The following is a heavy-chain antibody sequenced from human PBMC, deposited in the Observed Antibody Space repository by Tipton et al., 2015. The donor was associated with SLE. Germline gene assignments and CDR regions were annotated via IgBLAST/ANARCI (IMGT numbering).Heavy chain of an antibody. J-gene: IGHJ3*02. CDR3: ARDTVGWYSGAFDI. D-gene: IGHD4-23*01. CDR1: GGSISSGSYY. V-gene: IGHV4-61*10. Sequence: TLSLTCTVSGGSISSGSYYWSWIRQPAGKGLEWIGYIYYSGSTNYHPSLKSRVTISVDTAKNQFSLKLSSVNAAGTAVYYCARDTVGWYSGAFDIWGQGTMVTVSS. CDR2: IYYSGST.